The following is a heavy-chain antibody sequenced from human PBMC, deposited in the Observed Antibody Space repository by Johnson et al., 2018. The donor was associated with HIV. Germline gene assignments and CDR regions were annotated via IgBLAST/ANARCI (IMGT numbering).Heavy chain of an antibody. CDR2: ISGNGFST. CDR3: ARVREMATNRRAFDI. CDR1: RFTFSDYY. J-gene: IGHJ3*02. Sequence: VQLVESGGGLVKPGGSLRLSCAASRFTFSDYYMSWIRQTPGKGLEWVSGISGNGFSTYYADSVRGRFTISRDNAQNTLNLQINTLRAEDTAVYYFARVREMATNRRAFDIWGQGTMVTVSS. D-gene: IGHD5-24*01. V-gene: IGHV3-11*01.